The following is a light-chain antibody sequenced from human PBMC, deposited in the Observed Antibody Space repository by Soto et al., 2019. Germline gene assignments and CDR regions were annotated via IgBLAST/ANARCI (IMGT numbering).Light chain of an antibody. CDR2: AAS. V-gene: IGKV3-20*01. Sequence: EIVLTQSPGTLSLSPGERATFSCRASQSVSNSSLAWYHQKPGQAPRLLLFAASRRATGIPDTFSGSGSGTDFTLTISRLEPEDFATYYCLQDYNYPYTFGQGTKLEIK. J-gene: IGKJ2*01. CDR1: QSVSNSS. CDR3: LQDYNYPYT.